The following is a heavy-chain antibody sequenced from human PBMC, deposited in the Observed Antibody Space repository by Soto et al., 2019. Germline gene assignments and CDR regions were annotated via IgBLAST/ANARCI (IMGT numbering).Heavy chain of an antibody. CDR3: ARGTFGDYAKPPDAFDI. J-gene: IGHJ3*02. D-gene: IGHD4-17*01. Sequence: ASVKVSCKASGYTFTSYGISWVRQAPGQVLGWMGWISAYNGNTNYAQKLQGRVTMTTDTSTSTAYMELRSLRSDDTAVYYCARGTFGDYAKPPDAFDIWGQGTMVTVSS. CDR1: GYTFTSYG. V-gene: IGHV1-18*01. CDR2: ISAYNGNT.